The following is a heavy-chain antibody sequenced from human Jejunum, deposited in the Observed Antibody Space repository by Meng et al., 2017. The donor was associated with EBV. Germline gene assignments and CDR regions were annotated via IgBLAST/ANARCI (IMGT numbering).Heavy chain of an antibody. CDR3: ATSMSGYSYGYS. J-gene: IGHJ5*02. CDR1: GASISSSHW. V-gene: IGHV4-4*02. CDR2: IYYTGRT. Sequence: QVRVQESGPGPLQPAGPLSLTCAVSGASISSSHWWSWVRQAPGEGLEWIGEIYYTGRTNYNPSLKSRVSMSIDKSKNQFSLNLNSVTVADTAVYYCATSMSGYSYGYSWGQGTLVTVSS. D-gene: IGHD5-12*01.